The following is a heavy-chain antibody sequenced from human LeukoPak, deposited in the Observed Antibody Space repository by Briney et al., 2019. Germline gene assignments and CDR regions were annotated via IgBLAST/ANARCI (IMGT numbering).Heavy chain of an antibody. J-gene: IGHJ4*02. CDR1: GFVFDDYT. D-gene: IGHD1-26*01. CDR2: ISWDGVVT. Sequence: GGSLRLSCAASGFVFDDYTMHWVRQAPGKGLEWVSLISWDGVVTYYGDSVKGRFTISRDNSKNSLYLEMKSVTIDDSALYYCAKEVSGGCYYEWLENWGQGTLVIVSS. V-gene: IGHV3-43*01. CDR3: AKEVSGGCYYEWLEN.